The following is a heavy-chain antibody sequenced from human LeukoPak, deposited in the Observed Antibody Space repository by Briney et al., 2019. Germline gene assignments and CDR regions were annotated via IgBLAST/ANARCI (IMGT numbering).Heavy chain of an antibody. V-gene: IGHV3-74*01. CDR2: INSDGSDT. J-gene: IGHJ5*02. D-gene: IGHD4-17*01. CDR3: ASSPTTTVTPP. CDR1: GFTFSSYW. Sequence: AGGSLRLSCAASGFTFSSYWMHWVRQAPGKGLVWVSRINSDGSDTNYADSVKGRFTISRDNSKNTLYLQMNSLRAEDTAVYYRASSPTTTVTPPWGQGTLVTVSS.